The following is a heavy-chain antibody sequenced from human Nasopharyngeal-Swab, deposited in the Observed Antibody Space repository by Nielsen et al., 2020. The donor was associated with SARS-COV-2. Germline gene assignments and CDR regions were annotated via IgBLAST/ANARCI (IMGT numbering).Heavy chain of an antibody. D-gene: IGHD6-19*01. J-gene: IGHJ4*02. CDR2: ISHYGRT. CDR3: ARGRSSGWYHYYFDY. CDR1: GGSISGYY. Sequence: SETLSLTCAVYGGSISGYYWSWIRQPQGKGLEWIGEISHYGRTNYNPSLKSRVTISVDTSKNQVSLKLSSVTAADTAVYYCARGRSSGWYHYYFDYWGQGTLVIVSS. V-gene: IGHV4-34*01.